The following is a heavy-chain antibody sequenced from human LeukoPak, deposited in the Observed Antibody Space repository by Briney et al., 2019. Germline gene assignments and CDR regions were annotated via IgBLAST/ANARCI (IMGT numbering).Heavy chain of an antibody. CDR2: INPDSGGT. D-gene: IGHD6-13*01. CDR3: ARERGYSSSWYVPHGFDYYYGMDV. J-gene: IGHJ6*02. Sequence: ASGKVSCKASGYTFTGYYMHWVRQAPGQGLEWMGWINPDSGGTNYAEKFQGRVTMTRDTSISTAYMELSRLRSDDTAVYYCARERGYSSSWYVPHGFDYYYGMDVWGQGTTVTVSS. V-gene: IGHV1-2*02. CDR1: GYTFTGYY.